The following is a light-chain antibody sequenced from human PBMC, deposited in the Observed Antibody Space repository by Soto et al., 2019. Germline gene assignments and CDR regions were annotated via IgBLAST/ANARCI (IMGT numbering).Light chain of an antibody. CDR3: SSYTSGSTLYVV. Sequence: QSALTQPASVSGSPGQSITISCTGTNSDIGGYNYVSWYQQHPGKAPKLMIYDVSNRPSGVSNRFSGSKSGNTASLTISGLQAEDEADYYCSSYTSGSTLYVVFGGGTQLTVL. J-gene: IGLJ2*01. V-gene: IGLV2-14*01. CDR1: NSDIGGYNY. CDR2: DVS.